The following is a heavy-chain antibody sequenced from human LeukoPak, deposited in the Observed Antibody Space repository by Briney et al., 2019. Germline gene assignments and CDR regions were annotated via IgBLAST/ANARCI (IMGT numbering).Heavy chain of an antibody. CDR3: ARATGTRYRAFDI. CDR1: GYTFTDSF. D-gene: IGHD1-1*01. V-gene: IGHV1-2*02. Sequence: ASVKVSCKASGYTFTDSFMYWVRQAPGQGLEWMAWINPNNGDTKYEQKFQGRVTMTRDTSISTAYMELSSLRSDDTAVYYCARATGTRYRAFDIWGQGTMVTVSS. J-gene: IGHJ3*02. CDR2: INPNNGDT.